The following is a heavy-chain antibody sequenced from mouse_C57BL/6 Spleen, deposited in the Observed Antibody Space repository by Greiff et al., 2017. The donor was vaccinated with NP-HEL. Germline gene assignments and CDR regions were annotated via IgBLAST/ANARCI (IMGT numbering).Heavy chain of an antibody. V-gene: IGHV1-52*01. CDR3: ARGAYDYANYFDY. CDR1: GYTFTSYW. D-gene: IGHD2-4*01. Sequence: QVQLQQPGAELVRPGSSVKLSCKASGYTFTSYWMHWVKQRPIQGLEWIGNIDPSDSETHYNQKFKDKATLTVDKSSSTAYMQLSSLTSEDSAVYYCARGAYDYANYFDYWGQGTTLTVSS. CDR2: IDPSDSET. J-gene: IGHJ2*01.